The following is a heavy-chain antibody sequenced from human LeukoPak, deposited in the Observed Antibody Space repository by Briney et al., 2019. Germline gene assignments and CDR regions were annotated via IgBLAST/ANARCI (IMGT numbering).Heavy chain of an antibody. D-gene: IGHD6-13*01. J-gene: IGHJ4*02. V-gene: IGHV1-69*04. CDR2: IIPILGIA. CDR1: GGTFSSYA. CDR3: ARGHSIAAAGPSFDY. Sequence: SVKVSCKASGGTFSSYAISWVRQAPGQGLEWMGRIIPILGIANYAQKFQGRVTITADKSTSTAYMELSSLRSEDTAVYYCARGHSIAAAGPSFDYWAREPWSPSPQ.